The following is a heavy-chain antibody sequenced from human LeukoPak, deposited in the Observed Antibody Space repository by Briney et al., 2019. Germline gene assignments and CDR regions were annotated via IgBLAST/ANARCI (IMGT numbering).Heavy chain of an antibody. CDR1: GGSISSGGYS. V-gene: IGHV4-30-2*02. CDR3: ARSPSQLFYGSGSFYYFDY. D-gene: IGHD3-10*01. Sequence: PSETLSLTCAVSGGSISSGGYSWSWIRQPPGKGLEWIGYIYHSGSTNYNPSLKSRVTISVDTSKNQFSLKLSSVTAADTAVYYCARSPSQLFYGSGSFYYFDYWGQGTLVTVSS. CDR2: IYHSGST. J-gene: IGHJ4*02.